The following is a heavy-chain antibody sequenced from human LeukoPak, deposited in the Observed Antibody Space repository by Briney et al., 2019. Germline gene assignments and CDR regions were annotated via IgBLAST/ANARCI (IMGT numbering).Heavy chain of an antibody. J-gene: IGHJ4*02. CDR2: INPSGGST. CDR3: ALTGSGYYSFDY. CDR1: GYTFTSYY. D-gene: IGHD3-22*01. V-gene: IGHV1-46*01. Sequence: ASVKVSCKASGYTFTSYYMHWVRQAPGQGLGWMGIINPSGGSTSYAQKFQGRVTMTRDTSTSTVDMELSSLRSEDTAVYYCALTGSGYYSFDYWGQGTLVTVSS.